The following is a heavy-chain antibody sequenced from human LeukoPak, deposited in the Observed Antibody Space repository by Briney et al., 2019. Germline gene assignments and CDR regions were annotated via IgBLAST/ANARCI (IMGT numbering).Heavy chain of an antibody. CDR3: ARQDSSGWYGGVGLDY. V-gene: IGHV1-2*02. D-gene: IGHD6-19*01. Sequence: ASVKVSCKASGYTFTGYYMHWVRQAPGQGLEWMGWINPNSGGTNYAQKFQGRVTMTRDTSISTAYMELSRPRSDDTAVYYCARQDSSGWYGGVGLDYWGQGTLVTVSS. CDR2: INPNSGGT. J-gene: IGHJ4*02. CDR1: GYTFTGYY.